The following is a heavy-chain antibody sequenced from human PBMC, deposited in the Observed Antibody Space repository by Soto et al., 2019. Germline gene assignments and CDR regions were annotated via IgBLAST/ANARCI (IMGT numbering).Heavy chain of an antibody. CDR3: ARDFSPLADLHPYGRDV. Sequence: VQLVESGGGVVQPGRSLRLSCAASGFTFSSYGMHWVRQAPGKGLEWVAVIWYDGSNKYYADSVKGRFTISRDNSKKPLYLQMNSLRAEDTAVYYCARDFSPLADLHPYGRDVWCPGTTVTVSS. CDR1: GFTFSSYG. CDR2: IWYDGSNK. V-gene: IGHV3-33*01. J-gene: IGHJ6*02. D-gene: IGHD3-3*01.